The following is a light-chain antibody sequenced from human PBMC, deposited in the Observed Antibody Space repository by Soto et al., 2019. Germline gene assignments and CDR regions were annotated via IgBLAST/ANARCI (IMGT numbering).Light chain of an antibody. J-gene: IGKJ1*01. V-gene: IGKV3-20*01. CDR3: HQYGISPPT. CDR1: QSVSSKF. Sequence: EIVLTQSQGTLSLYPGERAALPCRASQSVSSKFLAWYQQKPGQAPRLLISGVSNTATGTPDRFSGSGSGTDFTLTISSLEPEDFAVFYCHQYGISPPTFGPGTKVDIK. CDR2: GVS.